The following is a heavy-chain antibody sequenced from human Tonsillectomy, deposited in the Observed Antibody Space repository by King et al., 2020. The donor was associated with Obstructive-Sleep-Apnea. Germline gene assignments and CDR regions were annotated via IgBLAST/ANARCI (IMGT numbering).Heavy chain of an antibody. J-gene: IGHJ5*02. CDR3: ASNYYGSGSYYTIGYNWFDP. Sequence: QVQLQQWGAGLLKPSETLSLTCAVYGGSFSGYYWSWIRQPPGKGLEWIGEINHSGSTNYNPSLKSRVTISVDTSKNQFSLKLSSVTAADTAVYYCASNYYGSGSYYTIGYNWFDPWGQGTLVTVSS. CDR1: GGSFSGYY. CDR2: INHSGST. D-gene: IGHD3-10*01. V-gene: IGHV4-34*01.